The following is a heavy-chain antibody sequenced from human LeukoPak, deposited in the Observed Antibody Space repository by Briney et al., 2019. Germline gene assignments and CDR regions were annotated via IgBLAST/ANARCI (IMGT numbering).Heavy chain of an antibody. CDR3: ARLHAITGTPTPDYYYYYGMDV. CDR1: GGSISSYY. D-gene: IGHD1-7*01. CDR2: IYYSGST. Sequence: SETLSLTCTVSGGSISSYYWSWIRQPPGKGLEWIGYIYYSGSTNYNPSLKSRVTISVDTSKNQFPLKLSSVTAADTAVYYCARLHAITGTPTPDYYYYYGMDVWGQGTTVTVSS. J-gene: IGHJ6*02. V-gene: IGHV4-59*08.